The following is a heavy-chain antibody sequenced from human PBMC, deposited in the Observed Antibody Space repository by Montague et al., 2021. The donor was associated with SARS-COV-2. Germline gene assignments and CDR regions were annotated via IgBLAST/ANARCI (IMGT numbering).Heavy chain of an antibody. D-gene: IGHD3-10*01. J-gene: IGHJ5*02. CDR2: IHHSGTL. CDR3: ARRIRITVFRGVPLTTHSLEA. Sequence: SETLSLTCTVSNASITTSYWWTWVRQAPGKGLEWVGEIHHSGTLNYNPSLKSRVTISVDTSKNLFSLNLNSVTAADTALYFCARRIRITVFRGVPLTTHSLEAWGQGIMVTVSS. CDR1: NASITTSYW. V-gene: IGHV4/OR15-8*01.